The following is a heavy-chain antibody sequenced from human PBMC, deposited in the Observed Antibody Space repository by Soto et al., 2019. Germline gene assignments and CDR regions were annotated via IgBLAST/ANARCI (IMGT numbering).Heavy chain of an antibody. CDR1: GYTFTSYG. D-gene: IGHD3-3*01. J-gene: IGHJ6*02. CDR2: ISAYNGNT. Sequence: EASVKVSCKASGYTFTSYGISWVRQAPGQGLEWMGWISAYNGNTNYAQKLQGRVTMTTDTSTSTAYMELRSLRSDDTAVYYCARDIEYDFWTHYGMDVWGQGTTVTVSS. CDR3: ARDIEYDFWTHYGMDV. V-gene: IGHV1-18*01.